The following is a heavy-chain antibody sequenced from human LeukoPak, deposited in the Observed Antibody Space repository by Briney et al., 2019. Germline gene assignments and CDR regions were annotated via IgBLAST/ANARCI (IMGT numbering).Heavy chain of an antibody. V-gene: IGHV4-59*01. Sequence: SETLSLTCTVSGDSISSYYWSWIRQPPGKGLEWIGYIYYTGSTNYNPSLKSRVTISVDTSKSHFSLKLSSVTAADTAVYYCARGVGVTPKFDYWGQGTLVTVSS. CDR3: ARGVGVTPKFDY. CDR2: IYYTGST. J-gene: IGHJ4*02. CDR1: GDSISSYY. D-gene: IGHD4-23*01.